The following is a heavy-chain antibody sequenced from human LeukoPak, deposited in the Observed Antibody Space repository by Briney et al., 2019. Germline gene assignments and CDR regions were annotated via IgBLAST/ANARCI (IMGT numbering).Heavy chain of an antibody. Sequence: GGSLRLSCAASGFTFSSYAMHWVRQAPGKGLEWVAVISYDGSNKYYADSVKGRFTISRDNSKNTLYLQMNSLRAEDTAVYYCARDLSITGDRFVNWFDPWGQGTLVTVSP. CDR3: ARDLSITGDRFVNWFDP. J-gene: IGHJ5*02. V-gene: IGHV3-30*04. D-gene: IGHD1-20*01. CDR1: GFTFSSYA. CDR2: ISYDGSNK.